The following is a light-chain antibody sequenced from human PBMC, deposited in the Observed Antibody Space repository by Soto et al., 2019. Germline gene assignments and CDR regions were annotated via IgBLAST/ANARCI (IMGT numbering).Light chain of an antibody. CDR2: AAS. CDR3: HQYDTSPRT. CDR1: QSLSSGY. V-gene: IGKV3-20*01. Sequence: EIVLTQSPGTLSLSPGERATLSCRASQSLSSGYLAWYQQKPGQAPTILIYAASSRATGIPDRFSGSGSRTDFSLTSSRLETEDFAVYYCHQYDTSPRTFGQRTKVEI. J-gene: IGKJ1*01.